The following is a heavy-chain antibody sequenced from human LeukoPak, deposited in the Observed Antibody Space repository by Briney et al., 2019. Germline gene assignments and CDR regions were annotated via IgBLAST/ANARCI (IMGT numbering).Heavy chain of an antibody. V-gene: IGHV3-9*01. J-gene: IGHJ4*02. D-gene: IGHD2-15*01. CDR2: ISWNSGSI. Sequence: GGSLRPSCAASGFTFDDYAMHWVRQAPGKGLEWVSGISWNSGSIGYADSVKGRFTISRDNAKNSLYLQMNSLRAEDTALYYCAKDTLLKGGFDYWGQGTLVTVSS. CDR1: GFTFDDYA. CDR3: AKDTLLKGGFDY.